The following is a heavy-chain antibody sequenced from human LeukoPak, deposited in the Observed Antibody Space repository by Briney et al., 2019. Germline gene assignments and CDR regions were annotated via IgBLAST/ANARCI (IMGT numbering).Heavy chain of an antibody. CDR1: GFTFSTNS. CDR3: VRLRRNSDSSGYYYYYDY. V-gene: IGHV3-21*01. Sequence: GGSLRLSCAASGFTFSTNSMNWVRQAPGKGLEWVSSISSSSSYIYYADSVKGRFTISRDNAKNSLYLPMNSLRAEDTAVYYCVRLRRNSDSSGYYYYYDYWGQGTLVTVSS. CDR2: ISSSSSYI. D-gene: IGHD3-22*01. J-gene: IGHJ4*02.